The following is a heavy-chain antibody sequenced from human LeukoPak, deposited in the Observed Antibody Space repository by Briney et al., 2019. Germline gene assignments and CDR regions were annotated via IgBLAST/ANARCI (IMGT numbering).Heavy chain of an antibody. CDR2: IYYSGST. J-gene: IGHJ5*02. CDR1: GGSISSYY. CDR3: ARHGPNDILTGDYNWFDP. Sequence: SETLSLTCTVSGGSISSYYWSWIRQPPGKGLEWIGYIYYSGSTNYNPSLKSRVTVSVATSKNQFSLKLSSVTAADTAEYYCARHGPNDILTGDYNWFDPWGQGTLVTVSS. V-gene: IGHV4-59*08. D-gene: IGHD3-9*01.